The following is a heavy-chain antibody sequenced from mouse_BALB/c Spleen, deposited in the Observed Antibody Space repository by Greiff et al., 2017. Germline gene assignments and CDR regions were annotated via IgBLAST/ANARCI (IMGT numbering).Heavy chain of an antibody. CDR3: ARGGLLYAMDY. J-gene: IGHJ4*01. CDR2: ISSGGST. CDR1: GFTFSSYA. D-gene: IGHD1-1*01. Sequence: EVQRVESGGGLVKPGGSLKLYCAASGFTFSSYAMSWVRQTPEKRLEWVASISSGGSTYYPDSVKGRFTISRDNARNILYLQMSSLRSEDTAMYYCARGGLLYAMDYWGQGTSVTVSS. V-gene: IGHV5-6-5*01.